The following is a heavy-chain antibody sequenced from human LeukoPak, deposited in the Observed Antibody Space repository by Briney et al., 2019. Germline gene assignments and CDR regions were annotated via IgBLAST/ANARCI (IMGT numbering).Heavy chain of an antibody. CDR2: INHSGST. V-gene: IGHV4-34*01. J-gene: IGHJ5*02. CDR1: GVSFSGYY. D-gene: IGHD6-19*01. Sequence: PSETLSLTCAVYGVSFSGYYWSWIRQPPGKGLEWIGEINHSGSTNYNPSLKSRVTISVDTSKNQFSLKLSSVTAADTAVYYCARRYRWGIAVAGGFDPWGQGTLVTVSS. CDR3: ARRYRWGIAVAGGFDP.